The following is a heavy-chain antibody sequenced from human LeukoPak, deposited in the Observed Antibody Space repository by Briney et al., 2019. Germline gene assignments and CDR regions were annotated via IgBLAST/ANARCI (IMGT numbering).Heavy chain of an antibody. J-gene: IGHJ4*02. CDR2: ISSSSSTI. CDR1: GFTFSSYS. D-gene: IGHD1-26*01. V-gene: IGHV3-48*02. CDR3: ARQYQRSGSYYRY. Sequence: GGSLRLSCAASGFTFSSYSMNWVRHAPGKGLEWVSYISSSSSTIYYADSVKGRFTISRDNAKNPLYLQMNSLRDEDTAVYYCARQYQRSGSYYRYWGQGTLVTVSS.